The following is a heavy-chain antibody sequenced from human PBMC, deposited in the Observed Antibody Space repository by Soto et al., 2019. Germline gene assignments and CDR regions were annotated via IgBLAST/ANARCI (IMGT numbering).Heavy chain of an antibody. V-gene: IGHV1-24*01. J-gene: IGHJ6*02. D-gene: IGHD6-6*01. CDR1: GYTLTELS. CDR3: ATDLGVSIAAPNYYYYGMDV. CDR2: FDPEDGET. Sequence: QVQLVQSGAEVKKPGASVKVSCKVSGYTLTELSMHWVRQAPGKGLEWMGGFDPEDGETIYAQKFQGRVTMTEDTPTDTAYMELSSLRSEDTAVYYCATDLGVSIAAPNYYYYGMDVWGQGTTVTVSS.